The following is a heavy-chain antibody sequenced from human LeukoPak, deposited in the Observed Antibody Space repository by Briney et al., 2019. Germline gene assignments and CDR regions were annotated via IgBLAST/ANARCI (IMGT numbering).Heavy chain of an antibody. CDR1: GYTFTSCG. Sequence: GASVKVSCKASGYTFTSCGISWVRQAPGQGLEWMGWISAYNGNTNYAQKLQGRVTMTTDTSTSTAYMELRSLRSDDTAVYYCARDPSSIFGVVLNYYYGMDVWGQGTTVTVSS. CDR3: ARDPSSIFGVVLNYYYGMDV. CDR2: ISAYNGNT. D-gene: IGHD3-3*01. J-gene: IGHJ6*02. V-gene: IGHV1-18*01.